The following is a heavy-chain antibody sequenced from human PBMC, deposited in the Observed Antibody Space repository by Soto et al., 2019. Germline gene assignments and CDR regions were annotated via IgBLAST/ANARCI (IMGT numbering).Heavy chain of an antibody. CDR1: GFSLTTPGVG. CDR3: ASSTAYRIFDC. CDR2: IFWDDDK. J-gene: IGHJ4*02. Sequence: QITLKESGPTLVKPTQTLTLTCTFSGFSLTTPGVGVGWARQPPGKALEWLALIFWDDDKRSSPSLNSRLTITKDTSKNQVVLTMTNMDPVDTATCLCASSTAYRIFDCWGQGTLVAVSS. D-gene: IGHD3-16*01. V-gene: IGHV2-5*02.